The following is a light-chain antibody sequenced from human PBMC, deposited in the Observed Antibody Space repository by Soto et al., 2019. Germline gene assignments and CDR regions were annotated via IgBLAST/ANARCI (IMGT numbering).Light chain of an antibody. CDR2: AAS. CDR1: QSISSY. V-gene: IGKV1-39*01. J-gene: IGKJ1*01. CDR3: QHLYSTLWT. Sequence: DIQMTQSPSSLSASVGDRVTITCRASQSISSYLNWYQQKPGKAPKLLIYAASSLQSGVPSRFSGSGSGTDFTLTISSLQPEDFATYYCQHLYSTLWTFGQGTKVESK.